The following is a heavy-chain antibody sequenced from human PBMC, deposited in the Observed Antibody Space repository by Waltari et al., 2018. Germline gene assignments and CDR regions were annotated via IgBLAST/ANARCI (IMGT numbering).Heavy chain of an antibody. V-gene: IGHV4-34*01. CDR3: ARGRVFGRWPALGLCD. J-gene: IGHJ4*02. D-gene: IGHD3-10*01. Sequence: QVQLQQWGAGLLKPSETLSLTCAVYGGSFSGYYWSWIRQPPGKGLEWIGEINHSGSTNYNPSLKSRVTISVDTSKNQFSLKLSSVTAADTAVYYCARGRVFGRWPALGLCDWGQGTLVTVSS. CDR2: INHSGST. CDR1: GGSFSGYY.